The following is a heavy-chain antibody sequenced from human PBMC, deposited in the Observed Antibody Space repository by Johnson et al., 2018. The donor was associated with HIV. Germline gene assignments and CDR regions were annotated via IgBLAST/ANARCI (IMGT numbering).Heavy chain of an antibody. V-gene: IGHV3-23*04. CDR2: ISGSGGST. J-gene: IGHJ3*01. D-gene: IGHD3-10*01. CDR3: ARDAYYGSGSYSQRNTFDV. CDR1: GFTFSSYA. Sequence: VQLVESGGGLVQPGGSLRLSCAASGFTFSSYAMSWVRQAPGKGLEWVSAISGSGGSTYYADSVKGRFTISRDNSKNTLYLRLNSLRPEDKAVYYCARDAYYGSGSYSQRNTFDVWGQGTMVAVSS.